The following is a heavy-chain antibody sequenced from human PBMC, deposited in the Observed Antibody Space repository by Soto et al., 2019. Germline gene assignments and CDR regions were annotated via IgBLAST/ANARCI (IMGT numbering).Heavy chain of an antibody. CDR2: IIPIFGTA. Sequence: QVQLVQSGAEVKKPGSSVKVSCKASGGTFSSYAISWVRQAPGQGLEWMGGIIPIFGTANYAQKFQGRVTITADESTSTAYMELSSLRSEDTAVYYCARXXAGSYYDSSGYYLDYWGQGTLVTVSS. CDR3: ARXXAGSYYDSSGYYLDY. J-gene: IGHJ4*02. D-gene: IGHD3-22*01. CDR1: GGTFSSYA. V-gene: IGHV1-69*01.